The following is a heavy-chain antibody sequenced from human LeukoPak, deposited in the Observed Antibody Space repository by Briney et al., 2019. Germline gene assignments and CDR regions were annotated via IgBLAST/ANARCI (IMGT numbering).Heavy chain of an antibody. D-gene: IGHD3-16*01. CDR3: AKGGEYDYANYYYMDV. Sequence: GGSLRLSCAASGFTFSSYPMHWVRQAPGKGLEWVAVISYDGTNKYFADSVKGRFTISRDNSKNTLYLQMNSLRAEDTAVYYCAKGGEYDYANYYYMDVWGKGTTVTVSS. J-gene: IGHJ6*03. CDR2: ISYDGTNK. CDR1: GFTFSSYP. V-gene: IGHV3-30*04.